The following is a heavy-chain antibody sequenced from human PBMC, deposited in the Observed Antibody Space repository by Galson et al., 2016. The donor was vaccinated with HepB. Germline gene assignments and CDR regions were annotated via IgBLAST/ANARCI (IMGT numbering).Heavy chain of an antibody. CDR1: GFTFSSYA. V-gene: IGHV3-23*01. D-gene: IGHD3-3*01. CDR3: GKDLGFLEWLFFDSYYYYGMDV. CDR2: ISGSGGST. J-gene: IGHJ6*02. Sequence: SLRLSCAASGFTFSSYAMSWVRQAPGKGLEWVSAISGSGGSTYYADSVKGRFTTSRDNSKNTLYLQMNSLRAEDTAVYYCGKDLGFLEWLFFDSYYYYGMDVWGQGTTVTVSS.